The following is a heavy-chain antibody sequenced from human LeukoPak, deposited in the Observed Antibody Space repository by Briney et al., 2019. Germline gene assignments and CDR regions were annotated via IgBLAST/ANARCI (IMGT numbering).Heavy chain of an antibody. CDR1: GFTFSNYA. D-gene: IGHD6-19*01. CDR3: ARVPSYSSGCYYFDY. V-gene: IGHV3-30-3*01. Sequence: GGSLRLSCAASGFTFSNYAMHWVRQAPGKGLEWVAVISSDVSNKYYADSVKGRFTISRDTYKNTLYLQMNSLRAEDTAVYYCARVPSYSSGCYYFDYWGQGTLVTVSS. CDR2: ISSDVSNK. J-gene: IGHJ4*02.